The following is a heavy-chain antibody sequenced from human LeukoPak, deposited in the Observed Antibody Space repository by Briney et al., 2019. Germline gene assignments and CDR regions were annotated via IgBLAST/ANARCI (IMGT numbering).Heavy chain of an antibody. D-gene: IGHD5-24*01. Sequence: GGSLRLSCAASGFTFSSYAMHWVRQAPGKGLEWVAVISYDGSNKYYADSVKGRFTISRDNSKNTLYLQMNSLRAEDTAVYYCARGDGSFDYWGQGILVTVSS. CDR2: ISYDGSNK. V-gene: IGHV3-30*14. CDR3: ARGDGSFDY. CDR1: GFTFSSYA. J-gene: IGHJ4*02.